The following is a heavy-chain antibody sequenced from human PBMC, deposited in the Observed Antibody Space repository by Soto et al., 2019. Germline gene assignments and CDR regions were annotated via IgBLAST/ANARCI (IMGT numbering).Heavy chain of an antibody. CDR2: IYYSGST. Sequence: HPGKGLEWIGYIYYSGSTYYNPSLKSRVTISVDTSKNQFSLKLSSVTAADTAVYYCERSYFDWLLFPSYWGKGTLVIVSS. V-gene: IGHV4-31*02. CDR3: ERSYFDWLLFPSY. D-gene: IGHD3-9*01. J-gene: IGHJ4*02.